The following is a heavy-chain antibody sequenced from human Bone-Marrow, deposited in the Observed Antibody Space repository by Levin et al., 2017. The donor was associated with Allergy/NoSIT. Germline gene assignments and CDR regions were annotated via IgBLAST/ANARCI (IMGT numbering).Heavy chain of an antibody. CDR3: TRYTSIQLWLFGWFDP. CDR1: GGSISSYY. Sequence: SQTLSLTCTVSGGSISSYYWSWIRQPPGKGLEWIGYIYYSGSTNYNPSLKSRVTISVDTSKNQFSLKLSSVTAADTAVYYWTRYTSIQLWLFGWFDPWGQGTLVTVS. J-gene: IGHJ5*02. V-gene: IGHV4-59*01. CDR2: IYYSGST. D-gene: IGHD5-18*01.